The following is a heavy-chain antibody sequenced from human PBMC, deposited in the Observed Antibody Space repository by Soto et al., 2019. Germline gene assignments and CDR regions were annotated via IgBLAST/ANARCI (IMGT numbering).Heavy chain of an antibody. Sequence: QVQLQESGPGLVKPSQTLSLTCTVSGGSISSGGYYWSWMRQHPGKGLERIGYIYYRGHTSHNPSLKSRVTISVDTSKNQFSLKLTSVTCAVTAVYYCATSVFPWGQGTLVTVSS. CDR3: ATSVFP. CDR1: GGSISSGGYY. V-gene: IGHV4-31*03. J-gene: IGHJ5*02. CDR2: IYYRGHT.